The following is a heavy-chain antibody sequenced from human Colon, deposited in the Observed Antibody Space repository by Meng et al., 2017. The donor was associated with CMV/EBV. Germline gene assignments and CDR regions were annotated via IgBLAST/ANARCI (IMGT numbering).Heavy chain of an antibody. CDR1: GGSISGYY. V-gene: IGHV4-59*01. D-gene: IGHD1-14*01. J-gene: IGHJ4*02. CDR3: VRDKSNRLDF. CDR2: IYYKGGNGGT. Sequence: QVHRQESGPGLLKPSETLSLTCIVFGGSISGYYWNWIRQSPGKGLEWIGYIYYKGGNGGTYYNPSLKSRVTMSVDTSKNQFSLKMTSVTAADTAVYYCVRDKSNRLDFWGQGTLVTVSS.